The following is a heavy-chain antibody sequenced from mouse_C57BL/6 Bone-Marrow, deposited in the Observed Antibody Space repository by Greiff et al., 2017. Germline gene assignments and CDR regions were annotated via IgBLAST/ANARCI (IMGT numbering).Heavy chain of an antibody. CDR2: IRNKANNHAT. V-gene: IGHV6-6*01. CDR1: GFTFSDDW. J-gene: IGHJ2*01. CDR3: TRELVDY. Sequence: EVKLVESGGGLVQPGGSMKLSCAASGFTFSDDWMDWVRQSPEKGLEWVAVIRNKANNHATYYAESVKGRFTISRDDSKSSVYLQMNSLRAEDTGIYYCTRELVDYWGQGTTLTVSS.